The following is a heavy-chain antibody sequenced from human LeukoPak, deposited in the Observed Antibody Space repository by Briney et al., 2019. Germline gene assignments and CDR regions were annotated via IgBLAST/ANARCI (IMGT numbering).Heavy chain of an antibody. D-gene: IGHD5-12*01. CDR2: INPSGGST. CDR1: GYTFTSYY. V-gene: IGHV1-46*01. J-gene: IGHJ4*02. CDR3: ASAPGGRDGYNFYGY. Sequence: ASVKVSCKASGYTFTSYYMHWVRQAPGQGLEWMGIINPSGGSTGYAQKFQGRVTITADKSTSTAYMELSSLRSEDTAVYYCASAPGGRDGYNFYGYWGQGTLVTVSS.